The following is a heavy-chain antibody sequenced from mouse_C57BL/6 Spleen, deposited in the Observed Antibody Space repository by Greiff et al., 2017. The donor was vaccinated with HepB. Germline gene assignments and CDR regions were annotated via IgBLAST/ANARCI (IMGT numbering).Heavy chain of an antibody. CDR2: IDPETGGT. CDR1: GYTFTDYE. D-gene: IGHD1-1*01. Sequence: QVQLKESGAELVRPGASVTLSCKASGYTFTDYEMHWVKQTPVHGLEWIGAIDPETGGTAYNQKFKGKAILTADKSSSTAYMELRSLTSEDSAVYYCTRTSLYGSSYWFAYWGQGTLVTVSA. CDR3: TRTSLYGSSYWFAY. V-gene: IGHV1-15*01. J-gene: IGHJ3*01.